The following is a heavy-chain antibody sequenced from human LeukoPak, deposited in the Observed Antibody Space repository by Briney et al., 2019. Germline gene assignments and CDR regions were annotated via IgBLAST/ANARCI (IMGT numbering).Heavy chain of an antibody. CDR1: GFTFSSNA. CDR3: ARVHYFDWFADAFDI. Sequence: GGSLRLSCAASGFTFSSNAMSWARQAPGKGLEWVAVISYDGSNKYYADSVKGRFTISRDNSKNTLYLQMNSLRAEDTAVYYCARVHYFDWFADAFDIWGQGTMVTVSS. J-gene: IGHJ3*02. D-gene: IGHD3-9*01. V-gene: IGHV3-30-3*01. CDR2: ISYDGSNK.